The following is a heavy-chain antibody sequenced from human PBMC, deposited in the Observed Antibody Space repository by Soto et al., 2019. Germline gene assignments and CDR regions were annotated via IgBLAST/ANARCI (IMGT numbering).Heavy chain of an antibody. CDR1: GFTFSSYA. CDR3: AKGRVPWYCSGGSYYDD. CDR2: ISGSGGST. D-gene: IGHD2-15*01. V-gene: IGHV3-23*01. Sequence: GGSLRLSCAASGFTFSSYAMSWVRQAPGKGLEWVSAISGSGGSTYYADSMKGRFTISRDKSKNTLYLQMNSLRAEDTAVCYCAKGRVPWYCSGGSYYDDWGQGTLVTVSS. J-gene: IGHJ4*02.